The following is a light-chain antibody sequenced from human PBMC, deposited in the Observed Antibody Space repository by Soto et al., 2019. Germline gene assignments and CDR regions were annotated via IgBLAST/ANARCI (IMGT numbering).Light chain of an antibody. Sequence: QSVLTQPASVSGSPGQSITISCTGTSSDVGGYSYVSWYQQHPGKTPKLMIYEVSNRPSGVSHRFSGSKSVNTASLTISGLQTEDEADYYFSSFSSLTREVFGGGTKLTVL. J-gene: IGLJ2*01. CDR2: EVS. CDR1: SSDVGGYSY. V-gene: IGLV2-14*01. CDR3: SSFSSLTREV.